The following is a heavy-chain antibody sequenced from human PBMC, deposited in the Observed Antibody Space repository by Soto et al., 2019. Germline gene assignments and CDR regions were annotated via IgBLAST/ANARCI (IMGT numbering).Heavy chain of an antibody. CDR2: VNPSGGHT. J-gene: IGHJ4*02. CDR3: GRGGHVVVVTAALDY. CDR1: GDTFTDYY. V-gene: IGHV1-46*01. D-gene: IGHD2-21*02. Sequence: QVQLMQSGAEVKKPGASVKVSCKASGDTFTDYYIHWVRQAPGQGLEWMGTVNPSGGHTTYAQHFLGRVSITGDTSTSTLYMELTSLTSDDTAIYYCGRGGHVVVVTAALDYWGQGTLVTVSS.